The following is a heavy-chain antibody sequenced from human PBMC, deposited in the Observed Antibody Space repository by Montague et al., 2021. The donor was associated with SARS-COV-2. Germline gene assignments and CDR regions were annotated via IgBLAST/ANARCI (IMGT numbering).Heavy chain of an antibody. V-gene: IGHV4-4*07. CDR1: GASVRTYY. J-gene: IGHJ6*02. Sequence: SETLSLTCTVSGASVRTYYWSWIRQSAGKKLKWMGRLYTSGSTYXNPSFKSRVTMSLDTSKNLFSLNLSSMTAADTAVYYCARDGADYSFAYYHEMDVWGQGIAVTVSS. D-gene: IGHD5-12*01. CDR3: ARDGADYSFAYYHEMDV. CDR2: LYTSGST.